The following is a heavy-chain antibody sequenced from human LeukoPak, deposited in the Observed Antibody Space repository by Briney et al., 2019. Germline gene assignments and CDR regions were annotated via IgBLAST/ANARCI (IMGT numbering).Heavy chain of an antibody. CDR3: ARSYDILTGYYVFDY. V-gene: IGHV3-30*02. CDR1: GFTLSTYG. J-gene: IGHJ4*02. D-gene: IGHD3-9*01. CDR2: IRYDGSSK. Sequence: GGSLRLSCAASGFTLSTYGMHWVRQAPGKGLEWVTFIRYDGSSKYYADSVKGRFTISRDTAKNSLYLQMNSLRGEDTAVYYCARSYDILTGYYVFDYWGQGTLVTVSS.